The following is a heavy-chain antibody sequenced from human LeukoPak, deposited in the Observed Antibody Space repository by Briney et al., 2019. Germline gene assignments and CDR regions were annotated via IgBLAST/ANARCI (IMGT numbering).Heavy chain of an antibody. CDR3: ARFSYGDRPADY. Sequence: GGSLRLSCAASGFTFSSYAMHWVRQAPGKGLEYVSAISSNGGSTYYANSVKGRFTISRDNSKNTLYLQMGSLRAKDMAVYYCARFSYGDRPADYWGQGTLVTVSS. CDR1: GFTFSSYA. J-gene: IGHJ4*02. D-gene: IGHD4-17*01. CDR2: ISSNGGST. V-gene: IGHV3-64*01.